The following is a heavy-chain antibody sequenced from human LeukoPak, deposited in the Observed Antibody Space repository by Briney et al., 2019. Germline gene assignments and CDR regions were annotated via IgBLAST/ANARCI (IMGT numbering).Heavy chain of an antibody. CDR3: ARTSTDNWGLDY. D-gene: IGHD7-27*01. Sequence: SETLSLTCTVSGGSISSYYWSWIRQPPGKGLEWIGYIYYSGSTNYNPSLKSRVTISVDTSKNQFSLKLSSVTAADTAVYYCARTSTDNWGLDYWGQGTLVTVSS. CDR2: IYYSGST. CDR1: GGSISSYY. J-gene: IGHJ4*02. V-gene: IGHV4-59*01.